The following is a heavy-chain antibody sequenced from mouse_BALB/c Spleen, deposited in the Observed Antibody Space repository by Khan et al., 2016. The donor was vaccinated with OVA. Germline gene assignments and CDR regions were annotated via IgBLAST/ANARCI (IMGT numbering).Heavy chain of an antibody. CDR1: GFSLTSYG. CDR3: ALYYYGRAWFAY. Sequence: QVQLKESGPGLVAPSQSLSITCTVSGFSLTSYGVGWVRQPPGKGLEWLGVIWGDGNTNYHSALISRLSISKDNSKSQVFLKLISLQTDDTAPYYCALYYYGRAWFAYWGQGTLVTVSA. V-gene: IGHV2-3*01. D-gene: IGHD1-1*01. CDR2: IWGDGNT. J-gene: IGHJ3*01.